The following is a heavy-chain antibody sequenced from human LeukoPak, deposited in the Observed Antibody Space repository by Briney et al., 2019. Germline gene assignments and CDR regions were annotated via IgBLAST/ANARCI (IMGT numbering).Heavy chain of an antibody. CDR2: LTGYGGA. CDR1: GFSFTSYA. V-gene: IGHV3-23*01. J-gene: IGHJ5*02. D-gene: IGHD6-13*01. Sequence: GGSLRLSCEASGFSFTSYAMMWVRQAPGKGLQWIATLTGYGGAYYAGSGEGRFIVSRDISKNTFFLQMYSLRAEDTAVYYCAKGAAGGKVYWFDPWGQGTLVTVSS. CDR3: AKGAAGGKVYWFDP.